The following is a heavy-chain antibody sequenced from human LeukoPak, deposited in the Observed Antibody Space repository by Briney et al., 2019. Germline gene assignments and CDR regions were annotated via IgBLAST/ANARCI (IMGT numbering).Heavy chain of an antibody. V-gene: IGHV3-23*01. D-gene: IGHD4-11*01. J-gene: IGHJ6*02. Sequence: TGGSLRLSCAAFGFTFSSYAMSWVRQAPGKGLEWVSAISGSGGSTYYADSVKGRFTISRDNSKNTLYLQMNSLRAEDTAVYYCAIPTTAYYYYGMDVWGQGTTVTVSS. CDR1: GFTFSSYA. CDR3: AIPTTAYYYYGMDV. CDR2: ISGSGGST.